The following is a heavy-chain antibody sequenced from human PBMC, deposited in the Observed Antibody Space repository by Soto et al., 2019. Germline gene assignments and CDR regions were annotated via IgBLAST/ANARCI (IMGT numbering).Heavy chain of an antibody. CDR3: ARENYYDSSGYASFDY. Sequence: TLSLTCAVSVGSIRSGGYSWSCIRQPPGKGLEWIGYIYHSGSTYYNPSLKSRVTISVDRSKNQFSLKLSSVTAADTAVYYCARENYYDSSGYASFDYWGQGTLVTVSS. D-gene: IGHD3-22*01. V-gene: IGHV4-30-2*01. J-gene: IGHJ4*02. CDR1: VGSIRSGGYS. CDR2: IYHSGST.